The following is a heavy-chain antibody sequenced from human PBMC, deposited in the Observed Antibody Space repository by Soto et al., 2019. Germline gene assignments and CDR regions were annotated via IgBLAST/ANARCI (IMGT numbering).Heavy chain of an antibody. D-gene: IGHD2-21*01. J-gene: IGHJ4*02. CDR3: AKWVSSKFLDN. V-gene: IGHV3-23*01. CDR2: ISGTGDAK. CDR1: GFTFNNYA. Sequence: EVQLLESGGGLVQPGESLRLSCAVSGFTFNNYAMSWVRQAPGKGLEWVSIISGTGDAKYYADSVKGRFTICRDNSKNTLYLQMNSMSSEDTAIYYCAKWVSSKFLDNWGQGTLVTVSS.